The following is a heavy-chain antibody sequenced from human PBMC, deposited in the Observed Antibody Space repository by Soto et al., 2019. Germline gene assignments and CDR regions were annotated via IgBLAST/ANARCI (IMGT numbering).Heavy chain of an antibody. CDR1: GFTVSSNY. CDR3: ARELRPTVTTTGWFDP. V-gene: IGHV3-53*01. J-gene: IGHJ5*02. Sequence: EVQLVESGGGLIQPGGSLRLSCAASGFTVSSNYMSWVRQAPGKGLEWVSVNYSGGSTYDADSVKGRFTISRDNSKNTLYLQMNSLRAEDTAVYYCARELRPTVTTTGWFDPWGQGTLVTVSS. D-gene: IGHD4-17*01. CDR2: NYSGGST.